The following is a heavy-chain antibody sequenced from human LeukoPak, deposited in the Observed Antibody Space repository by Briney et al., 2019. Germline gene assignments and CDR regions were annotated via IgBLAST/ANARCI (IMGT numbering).Heavy chain of an antibody. J-gene: IGHJ5*01. CDR1: GFTFSTNA. D-gene: IGHD4-17*01. Sequence: GGSLRLSCAASGFTFSTNAISWVRQAPGKGLEWVSAISGTGAVTYYADSVKGRFTISRDNSKNTVYLHMNSLKVEDTAVYYCARGLTTTGFDSWGQGTLVTVYS. V-gene: IGHV3-23*01. CDR2: ISGTGAVT. CDR3: ARGLTTTGFDS.